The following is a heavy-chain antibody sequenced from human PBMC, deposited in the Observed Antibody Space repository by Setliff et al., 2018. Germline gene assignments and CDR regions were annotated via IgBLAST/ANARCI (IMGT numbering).Heavy chain of an antibody. CDR1: GFGFTTFG. Sequence: GASVKVSCKTSGFGFTTFGFSWVRQAPGQGLEWLGSISPYSGNTNYPQWLQDRVTMSIDTSKNQISLQLRSLTAADTAVYYCVRVLYDYSFESWGQGTLVTVSS. J-gene: IGHJ4*02. CDR2: ISPYSGNT. D-gene: IGHD4-4*01. V-gene: IGHV1-18*01. CDR3: VRVLYDYSFES.